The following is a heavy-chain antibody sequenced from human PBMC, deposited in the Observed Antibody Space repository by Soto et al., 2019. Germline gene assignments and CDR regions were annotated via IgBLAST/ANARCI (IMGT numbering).Heavy chain of an antibody. CDR3: ARSPGGYYID. V-gene: IGHV3-74*01. J-gene: IGHJ3*01. CDR2: INTDGSST. CDR1: GFRFSSYR. Sequence: EVQLVESGGGLVQPGGSLRLSCADSGFRFSSYRMHWVRQGPGKGLVWVSRINTDGSSTNYADSVKGRFTISRDNAKNTVYLQMNSLRAEDTAVYYCARSPGGYYIDWGQGTMVTVSS. D-gene: IGHD3-9*01.